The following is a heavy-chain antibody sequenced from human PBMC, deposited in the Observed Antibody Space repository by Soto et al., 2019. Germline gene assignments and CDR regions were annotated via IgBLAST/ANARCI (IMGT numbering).Heavy chain of an antibody. CDR1: GCTFSSYT. CDR3: ASPQWDIVVVVAATEWVDAFDI. Sequence: SVKVSCKASGCTFSSYTISWVRQAPGQGLEWMGRIIPILGIANYAQKFQGRVTITADKSTSTAYMELSSLRSEDTAVYYCASPQWDIVVVVAATEWVDAFDIWGQGTMVTVSS. D-gene: IGHD2-15*01. CDR2: IIPILGIA. V-gene: IGHV1-69*02. J-gene: IGHJ3*02.